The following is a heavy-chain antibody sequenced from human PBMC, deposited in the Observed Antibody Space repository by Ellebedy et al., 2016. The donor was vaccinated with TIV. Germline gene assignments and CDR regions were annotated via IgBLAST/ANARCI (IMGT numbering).Heavy chain of an antibody. CDR3: ASYCSSTSCPTDYYYGLDV. CDR2: ISSSSSYT. J-gene: IGHJ6*02. Sequence: GESLKISCAASGFTFSDYYMSWIRQAPGKGLEWVSYISSSSSYTNYAYSVKGRFTISRDNAKNSLFLQMNSLRAEDTAVYYCASYCSSTSCPTDYYYGLDVWGQGTTVTVSS. CDR1: GFTFSDYY. D-gene: IGHD2-2*01. V-gene: IGHV3-11*06.